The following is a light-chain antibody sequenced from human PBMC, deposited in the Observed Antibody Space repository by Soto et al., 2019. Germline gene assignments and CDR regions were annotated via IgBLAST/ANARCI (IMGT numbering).Light chain of an antibody. CDR2: VNSGGSH. V-gene: IGLV4-69*01. CDR3: QTWGTGSAIVV. J-gene: IGLJ7*01. Sequence: QTVVTQSPSASASLGASVKLTCTLSSGHSNYAIAWHQQQPEKGPRYLMKVNSGGSHIKGDGIPDRFSGSSSGAERYLFISSLQSEDEADYYCQTWGTGSAIVVFGGGIQLTVL. CDR1: SGHSNYA.